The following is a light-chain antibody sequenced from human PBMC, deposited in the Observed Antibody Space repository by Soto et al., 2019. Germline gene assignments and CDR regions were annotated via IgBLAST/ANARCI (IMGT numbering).Light chain of an antibody. Sequence: DIQMTQSPSSLSASVGDRVTITCRASQSISTYLNWYQHKPGKAPKVLIYAVSSLQSGVPSRFSGSGSGTDFTLTITSLQPEDSATFYCQKYNSAPRTFGQGTKVDIK. V-gene: IGKV1-39*01. CDR3: QKYNSAPRT. J-gene: IGKJ1*01. CDR2: AVS. CDR1: QSISTY.